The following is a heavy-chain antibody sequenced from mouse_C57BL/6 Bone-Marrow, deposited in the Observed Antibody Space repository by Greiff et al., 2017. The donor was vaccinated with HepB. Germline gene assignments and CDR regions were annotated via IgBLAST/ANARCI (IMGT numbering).Heavy chain of an antibody. CDR1: GFTFSSYA. Sequence: DVQLVESGEGLVKPGGSLKLSCAASGFTFSSYAMSWVRQTPEKRLEWVAYISSGGDYIYYADTVKGRFTISRDNARNTLYLQMSSLKSEDTAMYYCTRDRNRYYAMDYWGQGTSVTVSS. CDR3: TRDRNRYYAMDY. V-gene: IGHV5-9-1*02. CDR2: ISSGGDYI. D-gene: IGHD2-1*01. J-gene: IGHJ4*01.